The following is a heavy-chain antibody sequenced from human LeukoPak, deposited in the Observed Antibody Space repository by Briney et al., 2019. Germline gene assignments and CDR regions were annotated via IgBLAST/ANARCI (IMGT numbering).Heavy chain of an antibody. CDR2: INSDGSST. Sequence: GGSLRLSCVASGFTFSSYWMHWVRQAPGKGLVWVSRINSDGSSTSYADSVKGRFTISRDNAKNTLYLQMNSLRAEDTAVYYCARAEAVWWLRENHSKNDIWGQGTMVTVSS. V-gene: IGHV3-74*01. CDR1: GFTFSSYW. CDR3: ARAEAVWWLRENHSKNDI. D-gene: IGHD5-12*01. J-gene: IGHJ3*02.